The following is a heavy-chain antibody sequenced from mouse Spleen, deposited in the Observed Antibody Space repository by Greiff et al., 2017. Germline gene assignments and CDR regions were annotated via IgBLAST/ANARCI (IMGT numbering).Heavy chain of an antibody. D-gene: IGHD2-1*01. Sequence: VQLQQSGAELARPGASVKLSCKASGYTFTSYGISWVKQRTGQGLEWIGEIYPRSGNTYYNEKFKGKATLTADKSSSTAYMELRSLTSEDSAVYFCARGVYYGNYLYAMDYWGQGTSVTVSS. J-gene: IGHJ4*01. CDR1: GYTFTSYG. CDR3: ARGVYYGNYLYAMDY. V-gene: IGHV1-81*01. CDR2: IYPRSGNT.